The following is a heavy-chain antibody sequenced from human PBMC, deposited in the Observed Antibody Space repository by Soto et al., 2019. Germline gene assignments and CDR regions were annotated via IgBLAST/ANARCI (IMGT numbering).Heavy chain of an antibody. D-gene: IGHD3-9*01. CDR3: AKDRSMSLTGYSFYYYYGMDV. CDR2: IIGSGGST. CDR1: GFAFNNYA. V-gene: IGHV3-23*01. J-gene: IGHJ6*02. Sequence: GGSLRLSCAASGFAFNNYAMSWVRQVPGKGLEWVTGIIGSGGSTYYADSVKGRFTISRDNSKNTLYLQMNSLRAEDTAVYYCAKDRSMSLTGYSFYYYYGMDVWGQGTTVTVSS.